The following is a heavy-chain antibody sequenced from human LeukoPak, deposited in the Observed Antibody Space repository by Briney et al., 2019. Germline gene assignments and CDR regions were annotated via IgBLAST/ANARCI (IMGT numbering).Heavy chain of an antibody. D-gene: IGHD5-18*01. Sequence: GGSLRLSCAASGFTFSSYGMHWFRQAPGKGLEWVAVIWYDGSNKYYADSVKGRFTISRDNSKNTLYLQMNSLRAEDTAVYYCAKDLEIQLCSKGGQDYWGQGTLVTVSS. CDR1: GFTFSSYG. CDR2: IWYDGSNK. J-gene: IGHJ4*02. CDR3: AKDLEIQLCSKGGQDY. V-gene: IGHV3-33*06.